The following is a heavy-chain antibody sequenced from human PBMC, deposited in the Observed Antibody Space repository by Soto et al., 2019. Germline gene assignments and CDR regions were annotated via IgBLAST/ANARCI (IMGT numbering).Heavy chain of an antibody. V-gene: IGHV3-15*01. CDR3: TTAHPRGPDY. Sequence: GGSLRPSCAASGFTFSKAWMNWVRQAPGKGLEWVGQIRSKTDGGTIFYPAPVKGRFIISRDDSTNTLYLQMNSLNTDDTAVYYCTTAHPRGPDYWGQGTLVTVSS. J-gene: IGHJ4*02. CDR1: GFTFSKAW. D-gene: IGHD5-12*01. CDR2: IRSKTDGGTI.